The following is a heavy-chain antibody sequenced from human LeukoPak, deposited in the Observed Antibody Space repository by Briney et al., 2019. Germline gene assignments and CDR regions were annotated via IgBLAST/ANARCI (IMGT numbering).Heavy chain of an antibody. CDR1: GFTLSSYG. J-gene: IGHJ6*04. V-gene: IGHV3-33*01. CDR3: ARDLGGGGYIYYYYGMDV. CDR2: IWYDGSNK. D-gene: IGHD5-12*01. Sequence: GGSLRLSCAASGFTLSSYGMHWVRQAPGKGLEGVAGIWYDGSNKYYADSVKGRLTISRDNSKNTLYLQMNSLRAEDTAVYYCARDLGGGGYIYYYYGMDVWGKGTTVTVSS.